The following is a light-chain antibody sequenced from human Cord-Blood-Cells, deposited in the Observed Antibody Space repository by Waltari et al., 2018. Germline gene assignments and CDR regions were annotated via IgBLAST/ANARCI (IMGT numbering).Light chain of an antibody. CDR3: CSYAGSSTYV. V-gene: IGLV2-23*01. CDR2: EGR. CDR1: RSDVGSYNL. J-gene: IGLJ1*01. Sequence: QSALTQPASVSGSPGQSITISCTGTRSDVGSYNLVSWYQQHPGKAPKLMIYEGRKRPSGVSNRFSGSKSGNTASLTIAGLQAEDEADYYCCSYAGSSTYVFGTGTKVTVL.